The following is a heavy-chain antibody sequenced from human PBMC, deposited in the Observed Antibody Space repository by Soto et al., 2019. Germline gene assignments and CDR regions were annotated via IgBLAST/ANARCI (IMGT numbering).Heavy chain of an antibody. CDR2: IIPIFGTA. V-gene: IGHV1-69*06. CDR1: GGTFSSYA. CDR3: ARAYPDTAMEYYFDY. Sequence: QVQLVQSGAEVKKPGSSVKVSCKASGGTFSSYAISWVRQAPGQGLEWMGGIIPIFGTANYAQKFQGRVTITADKSTSTAYRGLSSLRSEDTAVYYCARAYPDTAMEYYFDYWGQGTLVTVSS. J-gene: IGHJ4*02. D-gene: IGHD5-18*01.